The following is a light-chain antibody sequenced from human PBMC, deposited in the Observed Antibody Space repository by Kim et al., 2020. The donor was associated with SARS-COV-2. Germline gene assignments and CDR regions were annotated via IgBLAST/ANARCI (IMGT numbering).Light chain of an antibody. CDR3: SFRDSSGNHLV. CDR2: GKN. Sequence: SSELTQDPAVSVALGQTVRITCQGDSLRSYYASWYQQKPGQAPVLVIYGKNNRPSGITDRFSGSSSGNTASLTITGAQAEDEAGYYCSFRDSSGNHLVFG. CDR1: SLRSYY. J-gene: IGLJ3*02. V-gene: IGLV3-19*01.